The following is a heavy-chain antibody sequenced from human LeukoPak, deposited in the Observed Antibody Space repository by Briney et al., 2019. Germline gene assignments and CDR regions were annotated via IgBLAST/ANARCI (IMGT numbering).Heavy chain of an antibody. J-gene: IGHJ6*03. Sequence: SETLSLTCTVSGGSISSYYWSWIRQPAGKGLEWIGRIHNSGRTNYNPSLNSRVTISIDMSKNQFSLRLTSVTAADTAVYYCARGYNWGSPTRNFYYLDVWGKGTTVTVSS. V-gene: IGHV4-4*07. CDR1: GGSISSYY. CDR3: ARGYNWGSPTRNFYYLDV. D-gene: IGHD7-27*01. CDR2: IHNSGRT.